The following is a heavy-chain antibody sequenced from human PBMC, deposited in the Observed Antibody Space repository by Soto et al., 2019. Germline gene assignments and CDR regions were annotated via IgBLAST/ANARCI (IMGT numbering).Heavy chain of an antibody. CDR3: AKGGLQWLVTADFNY. Sequence: VQLVESGGGVVQPGRSLRLSCAASGFTFSDYAMHWVRQAPGKGLEWVAVVSHDGRNTHYADSVKGRFTISRDSSKNTFSREMTSLRAEDTAVYYFAKGGLQWLVTADFNYWGQGALVTVSS. D-gene: IGHD6-19*01. CDR2: VSHDGRNT. V-gene: IGHV3-30*18. J-gene: IGHJ4*02. CDR1: GFTFSDYA.